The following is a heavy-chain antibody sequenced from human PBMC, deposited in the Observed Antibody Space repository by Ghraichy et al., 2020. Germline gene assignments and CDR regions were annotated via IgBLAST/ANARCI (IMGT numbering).Heavy chain of an antibody. Sequence: SVKVSCKASGGTFSSYAISWVRQAPGQGLEWMGGIIPIFGTANYAQKFQGRVTITADESTSTAYMELSSLRSEDTAVYYCAGREGTSGAFDIWGQGTMVTVSS. CDR1: GGTFSSYA. V-gene: IGHV1-69*13. J-gene: IGHJ3*02. D-gene: IGHD2-2*01. CDR2: IIPIFGTA. CDR3: AGREGTSGAFDI.